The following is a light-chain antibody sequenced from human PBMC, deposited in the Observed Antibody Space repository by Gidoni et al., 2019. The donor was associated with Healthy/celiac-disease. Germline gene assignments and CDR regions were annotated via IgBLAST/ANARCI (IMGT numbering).Light chain of an antibody. V-gene: IGLV1-40*01. CDR2: GNS. J-gene: IGLJ2*01. CDR1: SSNIGAGYD. Sequence: APGQRVTISCTGSSSNIGAGYDVHWYQQLPGTAPKLLIYGNSNRPSGVPDRFSGSKSGTSASLAITGLQAEDEADYYCQSYDSSLSEVVFGGGTKLTVL. CDR3: QSYDSSLSEVV.